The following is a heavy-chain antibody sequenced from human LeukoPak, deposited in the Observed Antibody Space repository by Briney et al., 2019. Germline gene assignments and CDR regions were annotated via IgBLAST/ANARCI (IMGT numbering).Heavy chain of an antibody. J-gene: IGHJ4*02. CDR3: ATPTYYYGSESYYNPLDY. CDR1: GFTFSSYG. V-gene: IGHV3-30*02. Sequence: GGSLRLSCAASGFTFSSYGMHWVRQAPGKGLEWVAFIRYDGSNKYYADSVKGRFTISRDNSKNTLYLQMNSLRAEDTAVYYCATPTYYYGSESYYNPLDYWGQGTLVTVSS. D-gene: IGHD3-10*01. CDR2: IRYDGSNK.